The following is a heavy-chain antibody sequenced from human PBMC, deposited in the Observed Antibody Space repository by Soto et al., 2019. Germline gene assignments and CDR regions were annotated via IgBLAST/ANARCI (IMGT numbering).Heavy chain of an antibody. CDR1: GDTSTSYY. CDR3: ARDFYDSVGYTWFDS. D-gene: IGHD3-22*01. J-gene: IGHJ5*01. CDR2: IHNSATS. V-gene: IGHV4-59*01. Sequence: PSETLSLTCTVSGDTSTSYYWGWIRQAPGKGLEWIGHIHNSATSTHNPSLNGRVTISIDMSKKQFSLKLTSLTSADTAVYYCARDFYDSVGYTWFDSWSQGTLVTVSS.